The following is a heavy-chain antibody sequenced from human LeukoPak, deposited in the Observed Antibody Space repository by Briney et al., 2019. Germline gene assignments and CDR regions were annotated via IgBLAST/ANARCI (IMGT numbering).Heavy chain of an antibody. CDR2: IIPIFGTA. V-gene: IGHV1-69*05. Sequence: GASVKVSCKASGGTFSSYAISWVRQAPGQGLEWMGGIIPIFGTANYAQKFQGSVTITTDESTSTAYMELSSLRSEDTAVYYCARGRLWFGELLQGTLDYWGQGTLVTVSS. CDR3: ARGRLWFGELLQGTLDY. D-gene: IGHD3-10*01. J-gene: IGHJ4*02. CDR1: GGTFSSYA.